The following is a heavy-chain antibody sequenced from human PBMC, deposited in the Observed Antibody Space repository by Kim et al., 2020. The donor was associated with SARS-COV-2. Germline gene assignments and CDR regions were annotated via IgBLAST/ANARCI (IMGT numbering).Heavy chain of an antibody. Sequence: ASVKVSCKASGYTFKSYAINWVRQAPGQRLEWMGWVNAANDETKYSQKFQGRVTITRDTSANTAYMDLRSLTFEDTAIYYCARAMNSTGYDYWVQGNRVT. V-gene: IGHV1-3*01. D-gene: IGHD3-22*01. CDR2: VNAANDET. CDR1: GYTFKSYA. J-gene: IGHJ4*02. CDR3: ARAMNSTGYDY.